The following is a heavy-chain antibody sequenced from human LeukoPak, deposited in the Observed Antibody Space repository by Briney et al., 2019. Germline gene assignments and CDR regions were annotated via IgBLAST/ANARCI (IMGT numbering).Heavy chain of an antibody. D-gene: IGHD1-26*01. V-gene: IGHV3-20*04. CDR1: GFTFDDYG. CDR3: ASAVGAGYYFDY. CDR2: INWRGSRT. Sequence: RSGGSLRLSCAASGFTFDDYGMSWVRQAPGKGLECVSGINWRGSRTCYADSVKGRFTTSRDNAKNSLYLQMNSLRAEDTAFYYCASAVGAGYYFDYWGQGTLVTVPS. J-gene: IGHJ4*02.